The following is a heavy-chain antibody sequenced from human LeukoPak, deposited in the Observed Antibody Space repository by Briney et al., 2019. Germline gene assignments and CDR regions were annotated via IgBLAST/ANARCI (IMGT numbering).Heavy chain of an antibody. CDR2: IYHSGST. CDR1: GFIFTDYG. J-gene: IGHJ4*02. CDR3: ARRYGSYSQNLFDF. V-gene: IGHV4-38-2*01. Sequence: TGGSLRLSCAASGFIFTDYGMHWVRQAPGKGLEWIGSIYHSGSTYYNPSLRSRVTISVETSKNQFSLKLSSVTAADTAVYYCARRYGSYSQNLFDFWGQGTLVTVSS. D-gene: IGHD3-10*01.